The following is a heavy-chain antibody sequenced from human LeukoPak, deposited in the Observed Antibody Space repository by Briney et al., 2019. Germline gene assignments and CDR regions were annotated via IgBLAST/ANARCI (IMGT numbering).Heavy chain of an antibody. V-gene: IGHV1-2*02. D-gene: IGHD3-22*01. CDR2: ISPNSGDT. Sequence: ASVKVSCKASGYTFSDYFIHWVRQAPGQGLEWMGWISPNSGDTNYAQKFQGRVTMTRDTSINTAYMELSSLRSDDTAVYYCAKIAYSSGLSHYWGQGTLVTVSS. CDR1: GYTFSDYF. CDR3: AKIAYSSGLSHY. J-gene: IGHJ4*02.